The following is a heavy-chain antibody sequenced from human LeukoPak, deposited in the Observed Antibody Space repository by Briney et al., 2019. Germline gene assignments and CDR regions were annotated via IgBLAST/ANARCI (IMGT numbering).Heavy chain of an antibody. D-gene: IGHD3-3*01. V-gene: IGHV1-2*02. CDR1: GYTFTGYY. Sequence: GASVKVSCKASGYTFTGYYMHWVRQAPGQGLEWMGWINPNSGGTNYAQKVQGRVTMTRDTSISTAYMELSRLRSDDTAVYYCARSAAREWLLENWFDPWGQGTLVTVSS. CDR2: INPNSGGT. CDR3: ARSAAREWLLENWFDP. J-gene: IGHJ5*02.